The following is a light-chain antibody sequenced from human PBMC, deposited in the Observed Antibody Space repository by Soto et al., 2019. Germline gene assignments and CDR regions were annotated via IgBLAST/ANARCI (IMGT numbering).Light chain of an antibody. CDR3: IQNYNYPWT. J-gene: IGKJ1*01. V-gene: IGKV1-6*01. CDR2: AAY. Sequence: AIQMTQSPSSLSASVGDRVTITCRASQGIRNDLGWYQQKPGKAHKLLIYAAYSLQSGVPSRFSGSGSGTEFTLTISSLQPEDFATYYCIQNYNYPWTFGQGTKVDIK. CDR1: QGIRND.